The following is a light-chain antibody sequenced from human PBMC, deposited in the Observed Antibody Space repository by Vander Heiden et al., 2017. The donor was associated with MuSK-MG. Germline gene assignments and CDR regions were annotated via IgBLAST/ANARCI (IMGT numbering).Light chain of an antibody. CDR1: QSLFSDSSTQNS. CDR3: HQYYTTPRT. J-gene: IGKJ1*01. V-gene: IGKV4-1*01. CDR2: WAS. Sequence: DIVLTQSPESLSLSMGERANINCKSSQSLFSDSSTQNSVAWYQKQPGQPPKLLIYWASMREPGVPDRCSGSGFGTDFTLTINSLQAEDVATYFCHQYYTTPRTFGQGTKVDIK.